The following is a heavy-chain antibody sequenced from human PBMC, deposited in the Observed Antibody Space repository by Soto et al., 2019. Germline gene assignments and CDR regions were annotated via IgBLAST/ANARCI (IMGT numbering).Heavy chain of an antibody. CDR3: AKGYSYGPFDY. V-gene: IGHV3-23*01. J-gene: IGHJ4*02. D-gene: IGHD5-18*01. CDR2: ISGSGGST. CDR1: GFTFSSYA. Sequence: QPWVTLRRSCAAAGFTFSSYAMSWVRQAPGKGLEWVSAISGSGGSTYYADSVKGRFTISRDNSKNTLYLQMNSLRAEDTAVYYCAKGYSYGPFDYWGQGTLVTVSS.